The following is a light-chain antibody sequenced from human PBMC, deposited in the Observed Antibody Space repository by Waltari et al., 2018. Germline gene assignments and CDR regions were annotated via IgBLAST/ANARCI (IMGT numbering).Light chain of an antibody. CDR3: QVWDGSTDHRV. CDR2: DDT. J-gene: IGLJ3*02. Sequence: SFVLTQPPSVSVAPGQTATITCGGNSLGSKIVHWYQQKPGQAPVVVIYDDTDRPSGIPDRFSGSNSGNTATLTISRVEAGDDADYYCQVWDGSTDHRVFGGGTKLTVL. V-gene: IGLV3-21*02. CDR1: SLGSKI.